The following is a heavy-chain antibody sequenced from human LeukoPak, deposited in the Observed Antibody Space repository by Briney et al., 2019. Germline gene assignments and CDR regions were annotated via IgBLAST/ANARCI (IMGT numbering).Heavy chain of an antibody. CDR2: IYSGGST. D-gene: IGHD6-13*01. CDR3: ARDHLAAAGTLDY. V-gene: IGHV3-53*01. Sequence: PGGSLRLSCAASGFTVSSNYVSWVRQAPGKGLEWVSVIYSGGSTYYADSVKGRFTISRDNSKNTLYLQMNSLRAEDTAVYYCARDHLAAAGTLDYWGQGTLVTVSS. CDR1: GFTVSSNY. J-gene: IGHJ4*02.